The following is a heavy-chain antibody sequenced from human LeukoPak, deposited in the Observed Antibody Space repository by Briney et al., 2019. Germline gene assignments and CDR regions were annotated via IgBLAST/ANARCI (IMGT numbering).Heavy chain of an antibody. CDR3: VKSGGYGLIDY. D-gene: IGHD6-19*01. J-gene: IGHJ4*02. V-gene: IGHV4-39*01. Sequence: KSSETLSLTCTVSGASISGSGYYWGWIRQPPGKGLEWIGSIYSSGSTYYNASLQSRVTISIETSKNQISLRLNSVTAADTAMYYCVKSGGYGLIDYWGQGTLVTVSS. CDR2: IYSSGST. CDR1: GASISGSGYY.